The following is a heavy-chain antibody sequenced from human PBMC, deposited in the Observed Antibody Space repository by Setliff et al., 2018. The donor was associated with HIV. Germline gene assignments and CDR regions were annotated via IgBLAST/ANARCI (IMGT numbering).Heavy chain of an antibody. CDR1: GFTFSGFA. J-gene: IGHJ4*02. CDR3: AKGLDYLDSSGYSYFRL. CDR2: VSGGGTAT. D-gene: IGHD3-22*01. V-gene: IGHV3-23*01. Sequence: HGESLKISCGASGFTFSGFAMNWVRHAPGKGLERVSAVSGGGTATEYAGSVQGRFTIPRDNSKNALYLEMNNLRAEDTAIYYCAKGLDYLDSSGYSYFRLWGQGTQVTVSS.